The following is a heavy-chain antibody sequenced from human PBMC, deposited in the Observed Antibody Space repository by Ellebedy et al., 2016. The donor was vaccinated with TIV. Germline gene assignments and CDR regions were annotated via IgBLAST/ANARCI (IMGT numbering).Heavy chain of an antibody. D-gene: IGHD3-22*01. Sequence: MPGGSLRLSCGVSGASISKTQHYWGWIRQPPGKGLEWIGSMEHSGTSYYNPSLKSRVTISVDTSQNPFSLKLSSVTAADTAVYYCARGTRGYGRIYYYGMDVWGQGTTVTVSS. CDR3: ARGTRGYGRIYYYGMDV. V-gene: IGHV4-39*02. CDR1: GASISKTQHY. J-gene: IGHJ6*02. CDR2: MEHSGTS.